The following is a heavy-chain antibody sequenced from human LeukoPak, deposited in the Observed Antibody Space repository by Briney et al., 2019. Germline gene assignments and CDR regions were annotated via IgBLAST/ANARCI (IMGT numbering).Heavy chain of an antibody. V-gene: IGHV3-74*01. CDR3: ARRSAARDAFDI. J-gene: IGHJ3*02. Sequence: GGSLRLSCAASGFTFSSYWMHWVRQAPGKGLVWVSRINSDGSTTNYADPVKGRFTISRDNAKNTLYLQMNSLRAEDTAAYYCARRSAARDAFDIWGQGTMVTVSS. CDR1: GFTFSSYW. D-gene: IGHD6-6*01. CDR2: INSDGSTT.